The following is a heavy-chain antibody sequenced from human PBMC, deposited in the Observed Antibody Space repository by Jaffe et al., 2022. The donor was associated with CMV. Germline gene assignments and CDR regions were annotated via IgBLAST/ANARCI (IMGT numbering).Heavy chain of an antibody. CDR3: ARGDLDSTITIFGVVIPSGDYYGMDV. CDR2: ISAYNGNT. D-gene: IGHD3-3*01. V-gene: IGHV1-18*01. Sequence: QVQLVQSGAEVKKPGASVKVSCKASGYTFTSYGISWVRQAPGQGLEWMGWISAYNGNTNYAQKLQGRVTMTTDTSTSTAYMELRSLRSDDTAVYYCARGDLDSTITIFGVVIPSGDYYGMDVWGQGTTVTVSS. J-gene: IGHJ6*02. CDR1: GYTFTSYG.